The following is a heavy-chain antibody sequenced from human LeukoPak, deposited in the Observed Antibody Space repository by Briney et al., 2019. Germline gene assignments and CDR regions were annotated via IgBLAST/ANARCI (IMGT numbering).Heavy chain of an antibody. Sequence: PGGSLRLSCAASGFTFSTYWMHWVRQAPGKGLEWVSTISGSGSTTYYADSVKGRFTISRDNSKNTLYLQMNSPRAEDTAIYYCAKGIPTVTTYFDYWGQGTLVTVSS. V-gene: IGHV3-23*01. J-gene: IGHJ4*02. D-gene: IGHD4-17*01. CDR2: ISGSGSTT. CDR1: GFTFSTYW. CDR3: AKGIPTVTTYFDY.